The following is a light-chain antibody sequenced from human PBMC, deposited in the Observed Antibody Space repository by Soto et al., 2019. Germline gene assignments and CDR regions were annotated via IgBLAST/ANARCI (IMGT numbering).Light chain of an antibody. J-gene: IGLJ2*01. V-gene: IGLV1-40*01. CDR2: GNI. CDR1: NSNIGAGYD. CDR3: HSFDSRLIGLL. Sequence: QSALTQPPSVTGAPGQRVTISCTGSNSNIGAGYDVHWYRQFPGTAPKLLIYGNINRPSGVPGRFSGSKSGTSASLAITGLQAEDEAHYYCHSFDSRLIGLLFGGGTKVTVL.